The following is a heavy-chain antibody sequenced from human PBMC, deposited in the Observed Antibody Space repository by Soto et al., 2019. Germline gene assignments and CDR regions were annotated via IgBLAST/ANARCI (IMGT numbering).Heavy chain of an antibody. CDR3: ARDLRYFDWPPPGDWFDP. D-gene: IGHD3-9*01. Sequence: ASVKVSCKASGYTFTSYGISWVRQAPGQGLEWMGWISAYNGNTNYAQKLQGRVTMTTDTSTSTAYMELRSLRSDDTAAYYCARDLRYFDWPPPGDWFDPWGQGTLVTVSS. CDR1: GYTFTSYG. V-gene: IGHV1-18*01. J-gene: IGHJ5*02. CDR2: ISAYNGNT.